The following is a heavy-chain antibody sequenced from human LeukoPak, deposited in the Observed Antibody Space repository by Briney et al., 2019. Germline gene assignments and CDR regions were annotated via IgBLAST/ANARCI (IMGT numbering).Heavy chain of an antibody. V-gene: IGHV1-2*02. CDR2: INPNSGGT. Sequence: GASVKVSCKASGYTFTGYYMHWVRQAPGQGLEWMGWINPNSGGTNYAQKFQGRVTMTRDTSISTAYMELSSLISDDMAVYYCARDQGDYYCTSTSCSGGAFDFWGQGTMVTVSS. CDR3: ARDQGDYYCTSTSCSGGAFDF. D-gene: IGHD2-2*01. J-gene: IGHJ3*01. CDR1: GYTFTGYY.